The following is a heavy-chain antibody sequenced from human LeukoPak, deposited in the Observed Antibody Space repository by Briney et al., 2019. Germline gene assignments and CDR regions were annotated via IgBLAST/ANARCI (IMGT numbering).Heavy chain of an antibody. J-gene: IGHJ4*02. CDR2: INQDGSEK. CDR3: ARTYGKYSYGLKVVDY. V-gene: IGHV3-7*01. Sequence: PGGSLRLSCAASGFTFSTYWMSWVRQAPGKGLEWVANINQDGSEKYYVDSVKGRFTISRDNSKNTLYLQMNSLRAEDTAVYYCARTYGKYSYGLKVVDYWGQGTLVTVSS. D-gene: IGHD5-18*01. CDR1: GFTFSTYW.